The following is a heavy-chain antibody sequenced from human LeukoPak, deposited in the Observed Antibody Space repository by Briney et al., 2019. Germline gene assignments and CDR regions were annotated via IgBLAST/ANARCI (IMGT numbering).Heavy chain of an antibody. CDR2: IYYSGST. CDR1: GGSISSGGYY. V-gene: IGHV4-31*03. D-gene: IGHD2-21*02. J-gene: IGHJ4*02. CDR3: ARAGELAYCGGDCSYFDY. Sequence: SQTLSLTCTVSGGSISSGGYYWSWIRQHPGKGLEWIGYIYYSGSTYYNPSLKSRVTISVDTSKNQFSLKLSSVTAADTAVYYCARAGELAYCGGDCSYFDYWGQGTLATVSS.